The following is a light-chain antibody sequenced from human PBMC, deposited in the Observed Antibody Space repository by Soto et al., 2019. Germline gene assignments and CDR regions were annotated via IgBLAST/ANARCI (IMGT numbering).Light chain of an antibody. V-gene: IGKV3-20*01. CDR2: GAS. J-gene: IGKJ4*01. CDR3: QQYGSSPLT. CDR1: QSVSNNF. Sequence: VLTQSPGTLSLSPGERAALSCGASQSVSNNFLAWYQQRPGQAPRLLISGASSRATGVPDRFSGSGSGTDFTLTITRVEPEDFAVYYCQQYGSSPLTFGGGTKVEIK.